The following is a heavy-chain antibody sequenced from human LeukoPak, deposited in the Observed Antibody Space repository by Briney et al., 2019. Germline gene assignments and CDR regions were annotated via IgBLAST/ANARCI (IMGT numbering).Heavy chain of an antibody. D-gene: IGHD6-6*01. V-gene: IGHV4-61*01. J-gene: IGHJ4*02. CDR3: TRTYSSSSIDY. Sequence: SETLSLTCTVSGGSIRSSTYYWSWIRQPPGKGLEWLGYIFYTGSTNYNPSLKSRVTMSIDTSKNQFSLKLSSVTAADTAIYYCTRTYSSSSIDYWGQGALVTVSS. CDR1: GGSIRSSTYY. CDR2: IFYTGST.